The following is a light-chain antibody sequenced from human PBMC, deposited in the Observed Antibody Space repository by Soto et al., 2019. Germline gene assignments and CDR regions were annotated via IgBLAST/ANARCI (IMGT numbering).Light chain of an antibody. CDR3: QQYGSTPWT. Sequence: ETVLTQSPGTLSLSPGERATLSCRASQTIRSNYLAWYRQTPGPAPRLLIYAASNRATGIADRFSGSGSGTDVTLIISRLQPEDVAVYYCQQYGSTPWTFGQGTKVEIK. J-gene: IGKJ1*01. CDR2: AAS. CDR1: QTIRSNY. V-gene: IGKV3-20*01.